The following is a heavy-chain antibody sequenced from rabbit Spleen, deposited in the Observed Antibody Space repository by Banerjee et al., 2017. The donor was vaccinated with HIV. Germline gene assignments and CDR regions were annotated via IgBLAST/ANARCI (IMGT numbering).Heavy chain of an antibody. CDR2: IDTDYGNT. V-gene: IGHV1S45*01. J-gene: IGHJ3*01. CDR3: TGGSNGDRGFSL. Sequence: QEQLEESGGDLVKPGGTLTLTCTASGFSFSSSYWICWVRQAPGKGLEWIGCIDTDYGNTYYASWAKGRFTISKPSSTTVTLQMTSLTAADTATYFCTGGSNGDRGFSLWGQGTLVTVS. CDR1: GFSFSSSYW. D-gene: IGHD1-1*01.